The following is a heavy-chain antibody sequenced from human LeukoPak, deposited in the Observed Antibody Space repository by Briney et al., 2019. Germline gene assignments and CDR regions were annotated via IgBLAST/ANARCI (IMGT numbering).Heavy chain of an antibody. J-gene: IGHJ4*02. CDR3: ARSESTMTTWSMDY. Sequence: GGSQRLSCAASGFTFTRYRMTWVRQAPGKGLEWVAKIKQVGSDRYYADSVDGRFTISRDNAKNSLFLQMNSLRDDDTAVYYCARSESTMTTWSMDYWGQGALVMVSS. CDR1: GFTFTRYR. CDR2: IKQVGSDR. V-gene: IGHV3-7*01. D-gene: IGHD4-17*01.